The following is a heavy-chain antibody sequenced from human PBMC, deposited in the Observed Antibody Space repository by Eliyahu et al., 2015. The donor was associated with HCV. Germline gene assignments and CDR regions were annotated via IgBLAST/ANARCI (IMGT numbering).Heavy chain of an antibody. D-gene: IGHD6-6*01. V-gene: IGHV4-59*01. Sequence: QVQLQESGPGLVKPSEXLSLTCXVXGGXISXYYWSWXRQPPGKGLEWIGYIYYSGSTDYNPSLKSRVTISVDTSKNQFSLKLSSVTAADTAVYYCARYSSSNYYYGMDVWGQGTTVTVSS. J-gene: IGHJ6*02. CDR1: GGXISXYY. CDR2: IYYSGST. CDR3: ARYSSSNYYYGMDV.